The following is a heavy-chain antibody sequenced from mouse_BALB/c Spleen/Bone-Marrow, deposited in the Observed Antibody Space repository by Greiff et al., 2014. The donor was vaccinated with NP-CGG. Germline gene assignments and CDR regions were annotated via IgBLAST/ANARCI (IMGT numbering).Heavy chain of an antibody. CDR1: GFAFSSYD. V-gene: IGHV5-9*02. D-gene: IGHD4-1*01. CDR2: ISSGGSYT. Sequence: EVQLVESGGGLVKPGGSLKLSCAASGFAFSSYDMSWVRQTPEKRLEWVATISSGGSYTYYPDSVKGRFTISRDNARNTLYLQMSSLRSEDTALYYCARPLTGAHFDYWGQGTTLTVSS. J-gene: IGHJ2*01. CDR3: ARPLTGAHFDY.